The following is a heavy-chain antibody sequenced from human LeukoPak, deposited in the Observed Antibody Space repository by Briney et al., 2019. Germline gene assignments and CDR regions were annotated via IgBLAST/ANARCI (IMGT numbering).Heavy chain of an antibody. J-gene: IGHJ4*02. V-gene: IGHV5-51*01. CDR2: IYPGDSDT. CDR1: GYSFTSYW. D-gene: IGHD2-2*01. Sequence: GESLKISCKGSGYSFTSYWIGWVRQMPGKGLEWMGFIYPGDSDTRYSPSFQGQVTISADKSISTAYLQWSSLKASDTAMYYCARTIDCSSTSCYAGEFDYWGQGTLVTVSS. CDR3: ARTIDCSSTSCYAGEFDY.